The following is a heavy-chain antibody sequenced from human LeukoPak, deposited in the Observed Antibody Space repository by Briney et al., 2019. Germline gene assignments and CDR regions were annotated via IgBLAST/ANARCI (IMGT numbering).Heavy chain of an antibody. D-gene: IGHD2-2*01. CDR2: ISSASSVT. J-gene: IGHJ4*02. Sequence: GGSLRLSCAASGFTFSSYTMNWVRQAPGKGLEWVSSISSASSVTYYADSVKGRFTISRDNAKNSLYLQVNSLSAEDTAVYYCARDRYCSSPSCFIDYWGQGTQVIVSS. V-gene: IGHV3-21*01. CDR1: GFTFSSYT. CDR3: ARDRYCSSPSCFIDY.